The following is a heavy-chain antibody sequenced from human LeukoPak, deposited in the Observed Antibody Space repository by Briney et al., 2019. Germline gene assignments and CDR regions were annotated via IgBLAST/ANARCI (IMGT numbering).Heavy chain of an antibody. CDR3: ARTRMSGAGTFDI. V-gene: IGHV4-38-2*01. CDR1: GYSISSGYY. Sequence: SETLSLTCAVSGYSISSGYYWGWIRQPPGKGLGWIGSIYHSGSTYYNPSLKSRVTISVDTSKNQFSLKLSSVTAADTAVYYCARTRMSGAGTFDIWGQGTMVTVSS. D-gene: IGHD1-26*01. CDR2: IYHSGST. J-gene: IGHJ3*02.